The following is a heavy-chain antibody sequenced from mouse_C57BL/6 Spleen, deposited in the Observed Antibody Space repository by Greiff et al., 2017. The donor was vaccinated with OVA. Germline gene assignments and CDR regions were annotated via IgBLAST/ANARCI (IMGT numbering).Heavy chain of an antibody. CDR2: IDPGDGDT. CDR3: ARSSPSCYFYH. D-gene: IGHD2-10*02. CDR1: GFAFSNSW. Sequence: VQLKESGPELVKPGASVKISCTASGFAFSNSWMNWVQQRPGKGLEWIGRIDPGDGDTNYDGKFKGKATLTADKSSSTAYLQLSSLTSEDSAVYFCARSSPSCYFYHWGQGTTLTVSS. J-gene: IGHJ2*01. V-gene: IGHV1-82*01.